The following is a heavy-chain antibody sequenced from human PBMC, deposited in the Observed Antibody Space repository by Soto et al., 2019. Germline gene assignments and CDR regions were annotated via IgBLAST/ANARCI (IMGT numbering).Heavy chain of an antibody. CDR2: IYPGDSDT. D-gene: IGHD2-21*02. Sequence: PGESLKISCKVSGYSFTSYWIGWVRQMPGKGLEWMGIIYPGDSDTRYSPSFQGQVTISADKSISTAYLQWSSLKASDTAMYYCARGVPQHIVVATANHYFDYWGQGTLVTVSS. CDR3: ARGVPQHIVVATANHYFDY. V-gene: IGHV5-51*01. CDR1: GYSFTSYW. J-gene: IGHJ4*02.